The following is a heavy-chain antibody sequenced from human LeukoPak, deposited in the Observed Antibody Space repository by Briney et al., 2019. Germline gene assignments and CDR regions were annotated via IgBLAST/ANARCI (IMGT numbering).Heavy chain of an antibody. V-gene: IGHV1-8*01. CDR3: ARLVVPAARDGYYYYGMDV. J-gene: IGHJ6*02. D-gene: IGHD2-2*01. CDR1: GYTFTSYD. Sequence: ASVKVSCKASGYTFTSYDINWVRQATGQGLEWMGWMNPNSGNTGYAQKFQGRVTMTRNTSISTAYMELSSLRSEDTAVYYRARLVVPAARDGYYYYGMDVWGQGTTVTVSS. CDR2: MNPNSGNT.